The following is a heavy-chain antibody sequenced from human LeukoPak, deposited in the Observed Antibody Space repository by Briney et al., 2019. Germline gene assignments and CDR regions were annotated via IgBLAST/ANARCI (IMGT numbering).Heavy chain of an antibody. Sequence: PGRSLRLSCAASGFTFSSYGMHWVRQAPGKGLEWVAVIWYDGSNKYYADSVKGRFTISRDNSKNTLYLQMNSLRAEDTAVYYCAKESSSNWFDPWGQGTLVTVSS. V-gene: IGHV3-33*06. J-gene: IGHJ5*02. CDR1: GFTFSSYG. D-gene: IGHD6-13*01. CDR3: AKESSSNWFDP. CDR2: IWYDGSNK.